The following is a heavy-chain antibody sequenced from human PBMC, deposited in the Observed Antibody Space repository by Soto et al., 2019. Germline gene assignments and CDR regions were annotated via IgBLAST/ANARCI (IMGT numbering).Heavy chain of an antibody. CDR2: IIPILGIA. CDR3: ARVGVLRFLEWSYMDV. J-gene: IGHJ6*03. Sequence: SVKVSCKASGGTFSSYTISWVRQAPGQGLEWMGRIIPILGIANYAQKFQGRVTITADKSTSTAYMELSSLRSEDTAVYYCARVGVLRFLEWSYMDVWGKGTTVTVSS. D-gene: IGHD3-3*01. V-gene: IGHV1-69*02. CDR1: GGTFSSYT.